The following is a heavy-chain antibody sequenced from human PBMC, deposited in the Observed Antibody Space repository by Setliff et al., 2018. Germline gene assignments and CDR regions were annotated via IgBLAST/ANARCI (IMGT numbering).Heavy chain of an antibody. V-gene: IGHV3-66*01. CDR1: GFTVSTSY. Sequence: GGSLRPPCAAPGFTVSTSYMSWVRQAPGKGLEWVSTIYSGGSIFYADSVRGRFTISREPSKDTLSLQMDSLRVEDTAVYYCARDPPNVGYVTGRGYFYFGMAVWGHGNTVTVSS. CDR3: ARDPPNVGYVTGRGYFYFGMAV. CDR2: IYSGGSI. D-gene: IGHD3-10*01. J-gene: IGHJ6*02.